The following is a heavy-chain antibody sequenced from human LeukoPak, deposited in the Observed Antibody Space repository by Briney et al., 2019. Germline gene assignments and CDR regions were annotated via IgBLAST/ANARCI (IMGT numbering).Heavy chain of an antibody. CDR3: AKAGGYNYYFDY. J-gene: IGHJ4*02. Sequence: GGSLRLSCAASGFTFSNYAMNWVRQAPGKGLEWVSYISSSSTSTIYYADSVKGRFTISRDNSKNTLYLQMNSLRAEDTAVYYCAKAGGYNYYFDYWGQGTLVTVSS. CDR1: GFTFSNYA. D-gene: IGHD5-24*01. CDR2: ISSSSTSTI. V-gene: IGHV3-48*01.